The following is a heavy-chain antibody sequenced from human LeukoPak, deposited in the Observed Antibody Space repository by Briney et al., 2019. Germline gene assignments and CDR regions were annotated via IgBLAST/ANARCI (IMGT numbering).Heavy chain of an antibody. CDR1: GYTFTGYY. CDR2: INPNSGGT. CDR3: ARSPPGSSSWYEVYGMDV. V-gene: IGHV1-2*04. Sequence: ATVKVSCKASGYTFTGYYMHWVRQAPGQGLEWMGLINPNSGGTNYVQKFQGWVTMTRDTSNSTAYMELSRLRSDDTVVYYCARSPPGSSSWYEVYGMDVWGKGTTVTVSS. D-gene: IGHD6-13*01. J-gene: IGHJ6*04.